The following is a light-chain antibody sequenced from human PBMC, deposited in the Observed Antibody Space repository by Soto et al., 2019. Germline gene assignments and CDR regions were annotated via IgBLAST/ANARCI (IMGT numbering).Light chain of an antibody. J-gene: IGLJ1*01. CDR2: DVS. CDR1: SIDVGRYEY. V-gene: IGLV2-11*01. Sequence: QSVLTQPRSVSGSPGQSVTTACTGSSIDVGRYEYVSWYQQHPGKVPKLIIYDVSERPAGVPDRFSGSKSGNTASLTISGLQDADEADYSCCSFPGSYTYVFGGGTTVTV. CDR3: CSFPGSYTYV.